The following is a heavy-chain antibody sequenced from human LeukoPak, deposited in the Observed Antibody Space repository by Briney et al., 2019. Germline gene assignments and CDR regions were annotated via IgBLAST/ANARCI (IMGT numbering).Heavy chain of an antibody. CDR3: AREITNNWNAYFDY. CDR2: IYYSGST. CDR1: GGSISSGDYY. V-gene: IGHV4-30-4*01. Sequence: SETLSLTCTVSGGSISSGDYYWSWIRQPPGKGLEWIGYIYYSGSTYYNPSLKSRVTISVDTSKNQFSLKLSSVTAADTAVYYCAREITNNWNAYFDYWGQGTLVTVSS. D-gene: IGHD1-1*01. J-gene: IGHJ4*02.